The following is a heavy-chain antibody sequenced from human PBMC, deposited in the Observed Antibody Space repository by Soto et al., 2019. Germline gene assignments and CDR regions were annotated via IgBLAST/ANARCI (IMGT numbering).Heavy chain of an antibody. V-gene: IGHV1-8*01. CDR2: MNPNSGNT. D-gene: IGHD2-15*01. CDR3: ARANEALGYCSGGSCYPYVGDAFDI. Sequence: ASVKGSCKASGYTFTGYDSNWGRQATGQGLEWMGWMNPNSGNTGYAQKFQGRVTMTRNTSISTAYMELSSLRSEDTAVYYCARANEALGYCSGGSCYPYVGDAFDIWGQGTMVTVSS. CDR1: GYTFTGYD. J-gene: IGHJ3*02.